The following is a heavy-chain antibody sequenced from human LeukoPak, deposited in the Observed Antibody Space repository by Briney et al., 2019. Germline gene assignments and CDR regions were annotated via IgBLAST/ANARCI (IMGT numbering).Heavy chain of an antibody. CDR2: ISSSGETI. V-gene: IGHV3-48*03. CDR3: ARDPDCYFGMDV. CDR1: GFTFSDYE. J-gene: IGHJ6*02. Sequence: GGSLRLSCAVYGFTFSDYEVNWVRQAPGKGLEWLSYISSSGETIYYADSVKGRFTISRDIAKNSLFLQMSSLRVEDTAVYYCARDPDCYFGMDVWGQGTTVTVSS.